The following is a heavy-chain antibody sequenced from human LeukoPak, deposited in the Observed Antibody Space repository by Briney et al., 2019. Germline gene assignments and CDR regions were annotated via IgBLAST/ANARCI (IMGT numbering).Heavy chain of an antibody. V-gene: IGHV3-7*04. CDR3: ARGGSSGWYSVGFLNY. D-gene: IGHD6-19*01. CDR2: IKQDGSEK. CDR1: GSTFSSYW. Sequence: PGGSLRLSCAVSGSTFSSYWMSWVRQAPGKGLEWVANIKQDGSEKYYVDSVKGRLTISRDNAKNSLYVQMNSLRAEDTAVYYCARGGSSGWYSVGFLNYWGQGTLVSVSS. J-gene: IGHJ4*02.